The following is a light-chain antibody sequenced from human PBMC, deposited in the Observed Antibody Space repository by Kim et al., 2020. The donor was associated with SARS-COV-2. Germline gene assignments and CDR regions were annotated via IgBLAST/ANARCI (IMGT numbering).Light chain of an antibody. CDR3: QQANSFPIT. V-gene: IGKV1-12*01. J-gene: IGKJ5*01. CDR2: SAS. CDR1: QGISSW. Sequence: AAVGDRVTITWRASQGISSWLVWYKQKAGKAPKLLIYSASSLHSGVPSRFSGRGSGTDFTLTISSLQPEDVATYYCQQANSFPITFGQGTRLEIK.